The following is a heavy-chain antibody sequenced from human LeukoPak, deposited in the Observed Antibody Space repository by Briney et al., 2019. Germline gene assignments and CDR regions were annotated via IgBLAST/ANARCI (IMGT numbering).Heavy chain of an antibody. CDR1: GGTFSSYA. CDR3: ARVSVTTFPLHVYYGMDV. Sequence: SVKVSCKASGGTFSSYAISWVRQAPGQGLEWMGGIIPIFGTANYAQKFQGRVTITADESTSTAYMELSSLRSEDTAVYYCARVSVTTFPLHVYYGMDVWGQGTTVTVSS. D-gene: IGHD4-11*01. J-gene: IGHJ6*02. CDR2: IIPIFGTA. V-gene: IGHV1-69*13.